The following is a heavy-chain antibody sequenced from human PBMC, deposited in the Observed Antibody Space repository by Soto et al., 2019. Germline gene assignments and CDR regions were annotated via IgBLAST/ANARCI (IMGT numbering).Heavy chain of an antibody. CDR1: GGSIRSSSYY. CDR2: IYYSGNT. CDR3: ATLPDWGSGSN. J-gene: IGHJ4*02. Sequence: QLQLQESGPGLVKPSETLSLTCTVSGGSIRSSSYYWGWIRQSPGRGLEWIGNIYYSGNTYYNSSLMSRVTISIDTSKNQFSLKLSSVTAADTAVYYCATLPDWGSGSNWGQGTLVTVSS. V-gene: IGHV4-39*01. D-gene: IGHD3-10*01.